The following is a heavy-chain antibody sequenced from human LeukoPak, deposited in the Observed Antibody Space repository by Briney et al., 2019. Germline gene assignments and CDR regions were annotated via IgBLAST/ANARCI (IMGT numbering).Heavy chain of an antibody. D-gene: IGHD3-10*01. CDR1: GFTFSGYA. Sequence: PGRSLRLSCAASGFTFSGYAMHWVRQAPGKGLEWVAVISYDGSNNYYADSVKGRFTISRDNSKNTLYLQMNSLRAEDTAVYYCARPPYYGSGSYFDYWGQGTLITVSS. CDR2: ISYDGSNN. J-gene: IGHJ4*02. V-gene: IGHV3-30-3*01. CDR3: ARPPYYGSGSYFDY.